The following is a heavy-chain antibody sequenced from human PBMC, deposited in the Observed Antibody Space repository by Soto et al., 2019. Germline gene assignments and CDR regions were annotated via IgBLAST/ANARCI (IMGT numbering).Heavy chain of an antibody. CDR1: GYTFTSYG. CDR2: ISAHNGNT. Sequence: GASVKVSCKASGYTFTSYGISWVRQAPGQGLEWMGWISAHNGNTNYAQKLQGRVTMTTDTSTSTAYMELRSLRSDDTAVYYCARDYYGDYPHDAFDIWGKGTMVTVSS. J-gene: IGHJ3*02. CDR3: ARDYYGDYPHDAFDI. V-gene: IGHV1-18*01. D-gene: IGHD4-17*01.